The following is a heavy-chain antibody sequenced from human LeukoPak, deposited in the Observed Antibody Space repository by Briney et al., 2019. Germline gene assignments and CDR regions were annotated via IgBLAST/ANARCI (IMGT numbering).Heavy chain of an antibody. CDR2: MNPNSGNT. CDR3: VRDLAERRPDY. CDR1: GYTFTSYD. V-gene: IGHV1-8*01. J-gene: IGHJ4*02. Sequence: ASVKVSCKASGYTFTSYDINWVRQATGQGLEWMGWMNPNSGNTSYAQKFQGRVTMTRNTSISTAYMELSSLRSEDTAVYYCVRDLAERRPDYWGQGTLVTVSS. D-gene: IGHD6-13*01.